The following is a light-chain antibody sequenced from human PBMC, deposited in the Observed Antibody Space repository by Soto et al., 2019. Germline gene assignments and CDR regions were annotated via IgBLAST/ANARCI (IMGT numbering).Light chain of an antibody. Sequence: EIVLTQSPATLSLSPGERATLSCRASQSVSSSLVWYQQKPGQAPRLLIYDASNRATGIPARFSGSGSGTDFTLTISSLQSEDFAVYYCQQYYDWPITFGQGTRLEI. CDR2: DAS. CDR3: QQYYDWPIT. CDR1: QSVSSS. V-gene: IGKV3-11*01. J-gene: IGKJ5*01.